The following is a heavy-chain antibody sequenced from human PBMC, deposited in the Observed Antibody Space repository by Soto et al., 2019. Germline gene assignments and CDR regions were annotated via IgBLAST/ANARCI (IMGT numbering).Heavy chain of an antibody. J-gene: IGHJ4*02. D-gene: IGHD3-10*01. CDR1: GYTFSSYG. Sequence: QVQLLQSGAEVMKPGASVKVSCQASGYTFSSYGMSWVRQAPGQGLEWMGWVSGYNGKTYDAEEFRERLTMTTDTSTSTAYMELRILTSDDTPLYSCARGGSAFTVVRERISSDYWGQRTLVTVSS. CDR3: ARGGSAFTVVRERISSDY. V-gene: IGHV1-18*01. CDR2: VSGYNGKT.